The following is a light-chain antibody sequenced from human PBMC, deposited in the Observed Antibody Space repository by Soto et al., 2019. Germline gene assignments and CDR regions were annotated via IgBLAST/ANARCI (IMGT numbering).Light chain of an antibody. CDR2: DAS. Sequence: EIVLTQSPATLSLSPGERATLSCRASQSINRHLAWYRQKPGQAPRLLIYDASNRATCIPARFSGSGSGTDFTLTIISLETEDFGVYDCQQRSNWPPVTFGGGTKVEIK. CDR3: QQRSNWPPVT. J-gene: IGKJ4*01. V-gene: IGKV3-11*01. CDR1: QSINRH.